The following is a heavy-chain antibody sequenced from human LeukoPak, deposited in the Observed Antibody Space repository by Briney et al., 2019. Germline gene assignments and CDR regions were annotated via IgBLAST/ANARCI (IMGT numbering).Heavy chain of an antibody. CDR3: ARGFGELWGMSWFDP. V-gene: IGHV4-61*05. J-gene: IGHJ5*02. Sequence: PSETLSLTCTVSGGSISSGTYHWGWIRQPPGKGLEWIGRIYISGSTNYNPSLKSRVTMSVDTSKNQLSLKLSSVTAADTAVYYCARGFGELWGMSWFDPWGQGTLVTVSS. D-gene: IGHD3-10*01. CDR1: GGSISSGTYH. CDR2: IYISGST.